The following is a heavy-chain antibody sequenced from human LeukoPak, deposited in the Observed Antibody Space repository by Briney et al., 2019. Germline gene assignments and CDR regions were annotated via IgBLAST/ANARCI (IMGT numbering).Heavy chain of an antibody. CDR3: ARGETAPPGPLFDY. D-gene: IGHD5-18*01. J-gene: IGHJ4*02. CDR1: GGTFSSYA. V-gene: IGHV1-69*13. Sequence: SVKVSCKASGGTFSSYAISWVRQAPGQGLEWMGGIIPIFGTANYAQKFQGRVTITADESTSTAYMELSSLRSEDTAVYYCARGETAPPGPLFDYWGQGTLVTVSS. CDR2: IIPIFGTA.